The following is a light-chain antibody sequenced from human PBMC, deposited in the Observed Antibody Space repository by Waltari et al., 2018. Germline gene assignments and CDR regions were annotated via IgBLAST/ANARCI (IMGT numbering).Light chain of an antibody. Sequence: EIVLTQSPATLPLSPGERATLSCRASQNVSTYLAWYQQKPGQAPRLLMFDASKRATGTPSRFSGSGSVTDFTLTISSLEPEDFAVYYCQQRASWLTFGGGTRVEIK. V-gene: IGKV3-11*01. CDR1: QNVSTY. CDR2: DAS. J-gene: IGKJ4*01. CDR3: QQRASWLT.